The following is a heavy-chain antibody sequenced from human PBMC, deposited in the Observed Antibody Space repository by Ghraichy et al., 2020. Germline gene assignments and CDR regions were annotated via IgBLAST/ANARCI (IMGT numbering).Heavy chain of an antibody. Sequence: SETLSLTCTVSGGSISSYYWSWIRQPPGKGLEWIGYIYYSGSTNYNPSLKSRVTISVDPSKNQFSLKLSSVTAADTAVYYCARQGAIDAFDIWGQGTMVTVSS. J-gene: IGHJ3*02. CDR2: IYYSGST. CDR1: GGSISSYY. V-gene: IGHV4-59*01. CDR3: ARQGAIDAFDI.